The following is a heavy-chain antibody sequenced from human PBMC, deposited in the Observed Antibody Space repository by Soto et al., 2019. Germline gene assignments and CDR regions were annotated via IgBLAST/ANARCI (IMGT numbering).Heavy chain of an antibody. Sequence: QVTLNESGPVLLKPTETLTRTCTVSGFSLRNGRMVVSLIRQPPVKALEWLAHIFPQDEKSYSACLKSRLTISKHTTKSPVVLTMTNMEPADTATYYCERICSCGTDYFDSWRQGTLVTVSS. V-gene: IGHV2-26*01. J-gene: IGHJ4*02. CDR1: GFSLRNGRMV. CDR2: IFPQDEK. D-gene: IGHD2-15*01. CDR3: ERICSCGTDYFDS.